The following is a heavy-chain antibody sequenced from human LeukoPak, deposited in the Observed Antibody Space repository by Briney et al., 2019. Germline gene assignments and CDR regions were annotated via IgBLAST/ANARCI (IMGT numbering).Heavy chain of an antibody. V-gene: IGHV3-66*01. CDR3: ARWRGSFGFDY. Sequence: GGSLRLSCAASGFTVSSNYMSWVRQGPGQGLEWVSVIYSGGSTYYADSVKGRFTISRDNSKNTLYLQMNSLRAEDTAVYYCARWRGSFGFDYWGQGTLVTVSS. J-gene: IGHJ4*02. D-gene: IGHD1-26*01. CDR1: GFTVSSNY. CDR2: IYSGGST.